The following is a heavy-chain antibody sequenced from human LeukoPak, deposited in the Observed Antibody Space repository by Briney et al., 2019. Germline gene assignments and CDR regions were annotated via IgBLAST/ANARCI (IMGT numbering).Heavy chain of an antibody. Sequence: SSETLSLTCAVYGGSFSGYYWSWIRQPPGKGLEWIGEINHSGSTNYNPSLKSRVTISVDTSKNQFSLKLSSVTAADTAVYYCARSPVLRYFDWLLPPHDAFDIWGQGRMVTSLQ. J-gene: IGHJ3*02. CDR1: GGSFSGYY. V-gene: IGHV4-34*01. CDR2: INHSGST. D-gene: IGHD3-9*01. CDR3: ARSPVLRYFDWLLPPHDAFDI.